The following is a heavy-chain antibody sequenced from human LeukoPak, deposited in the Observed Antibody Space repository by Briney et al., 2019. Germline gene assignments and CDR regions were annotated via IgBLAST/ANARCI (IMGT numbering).Heavy chain of an antibody. Sequence: GGSLRLSCAASGLTFSSYGMHWVRQAPGKGLEWVEFIRYDGSNKYYADSVKGRFTISRDNSKNTLYLQMNSLRAEDTAVYYCAKDRSSGWYYFDYWGQGTLVTVSS. J-gene: IGHJ4*02. CDR3: AKDRSSGWYYFDY. CDR1: GLTFSSYG. V-gene: IGHV3-30*02. D-gene: IGHD6-19*01. CDR2: IRYDGSNK.